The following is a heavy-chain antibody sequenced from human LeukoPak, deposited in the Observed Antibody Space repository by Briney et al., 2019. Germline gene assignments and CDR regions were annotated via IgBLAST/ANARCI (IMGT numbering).Heavy chain of an antibody. J-gene: IGHJ4*02. Sequence: PSETLSLTCTVSGGSIRSSPHYWGWIRQPPGKGLEWIGSISYSGSTYYNPSLKSRVTISVDTSKNQFSLELTSVTAADTAVYYCARHTYSGYDLAYWGQGTLVTVSS. CDR3: ARHTYSGYDLAY. CDR1: GGSIRSSPHY. V-gene: IGHV4-39*01. CDR2: ISYSGST. D-gene: IGHD5-12*01.